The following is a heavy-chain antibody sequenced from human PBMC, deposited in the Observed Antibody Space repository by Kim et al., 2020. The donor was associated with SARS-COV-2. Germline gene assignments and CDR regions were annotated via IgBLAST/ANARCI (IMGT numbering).Heavy chain of an antibody. D-gene: IGHD3-9*01. J-gene: IGHJ5*02. Sequence: GGSLRLSCAASGFTFSSYGMHWVRQAPGKGLEWVAVISYDGSNKYYADSVKGRFTISRDNSKNTLYLQMNSLRAEDTAVYYCAKDSGVLRYFDWLSKPAWFDPWGQGTLVTVSS. CDR2: ISYDGSNK. CDR3: AKDSGVLRYFDWLSKPAWFDP. V-gene: IGHV3-30*18. CDR1: GFTFSSYG.